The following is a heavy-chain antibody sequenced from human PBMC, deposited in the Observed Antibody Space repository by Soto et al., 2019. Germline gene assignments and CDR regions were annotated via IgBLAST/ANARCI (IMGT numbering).Heavy chain of an antibody. J-gene: IGHJ6*02. D-gene: IGHD3-3*01. CDR1: GYTFTSYG. CDR3: AREWGDDFWSGYYVLRKYYYYGMDA. CDR2: ISAYNGNT. Sequence: ASVKVSCKASGYTFTSYGISWVRQAPGQGLEWMGWISAYNGNTNYAQKLQGRVTMTTDTSTSTAYMELRSLRSEDTAVYYCAREWGDDFWSGYYVLRKYYYYGMDAWGQGTTFTVSS. V-gene: IGHV1-18*01.